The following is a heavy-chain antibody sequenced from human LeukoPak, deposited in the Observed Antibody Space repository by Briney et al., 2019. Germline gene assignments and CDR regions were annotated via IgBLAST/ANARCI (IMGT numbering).Heavy chain of an antibody. CDR3: ARRGNMSSHAFDI. CDR1: GFSFSDSY. J-gene: IGHJ3*02. D-gene: IGHD2/OR15-2a*01. Sequence: GGSLRLSCAASGFSFSDSYMSWIRQAPGQGLEWLSYIKSSDISTFYADSVKGRFTVSRDNAKNSLYLQMNSLRAEDTAVYYCARRGNMSSHAFDIWGQGTVVTVSS. V-gene: IGHV3-11*01. CDR2: IKSSDIST.